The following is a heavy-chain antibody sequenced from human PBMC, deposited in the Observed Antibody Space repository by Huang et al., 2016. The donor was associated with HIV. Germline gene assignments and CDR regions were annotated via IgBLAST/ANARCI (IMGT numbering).Heavy chain of an antibody. V-gene: IGHV4-39*02. Sequence: QLQLQESGPGLVKPSETLSLTCTVSGGSIRSDNYYWGWIRQPPGKGREWIGSIYYSGSTYYNPSLKRGVTITVDTSKNHFSLRMRSVTAADTAVYYCARLPGSITMIRGVITDPYWGQGTLVTVSS. CDR1: GGSIRSDNYY. CDR3: ARLPGSITMIRGVITDPY. CDR2: IYYSGST. D-gene: IGHD3-10*01. J-gene: IGHJ4*02.